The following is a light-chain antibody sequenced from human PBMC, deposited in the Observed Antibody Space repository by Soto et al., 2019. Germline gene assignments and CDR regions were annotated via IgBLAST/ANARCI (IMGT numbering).Light chain of an antibody. J-gene: IGKJ4*01. CDR2: QAS. V-gene: IGKV1-5*03. Sequence: DIQMTHSPSSLSASIVDRVTITFRASQSISSWLAWYQQKPGKAPRLLIYQASSLETEVPSRFSGSGSGTDFTLTISSLQPEDFATYYCQKANSFPLTCGGGNKGAIK. CDR3: QKANSFPLT. CDR1: QSISSW.